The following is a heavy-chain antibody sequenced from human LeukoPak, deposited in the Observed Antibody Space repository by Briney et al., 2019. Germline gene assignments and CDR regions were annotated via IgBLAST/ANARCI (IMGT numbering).Heavy chain of an antibody. V-gene: IGHV4-4*07. CDR2: IYTSGST. CDR1: GGSISSYY. J-gene: IGHJ3*02. D-gene: IGHD3-10*01. Sequence: SETLSLTCTVSGGSISSYYWSWIRQPAGKGLEWIGRIYTSGSTNYNPSLKSRVTMSVDTSKNQFSLKLSSVTAADTAVYYCARRRGYYGSGSYRWREAFDIWGQGTMVTVAS. CDR3: ARRRGYYGSGSYRWREAFDI.